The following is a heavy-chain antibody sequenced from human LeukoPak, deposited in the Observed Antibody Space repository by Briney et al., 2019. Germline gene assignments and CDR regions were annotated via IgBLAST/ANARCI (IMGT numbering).Heavy chain of an antibody. Sequence: SETLSLTCSVSGGSVSSGTYYWGWIRQPPGKGLEWIGYIYHSGDSYYNPSLKSRVSMSIDTSKNQFYLKLSSVTAADTAVYYCAPYYSPVNFAYWGQGTLVTVSS. CDR1: GGSVSSGTYY. V-gene: IGHV4-61*01. D-gene: IGHD3-10*01. J-gene: IGHJ4*02. CDR2: IYHSGDS. CDR3: APYYSPVNFAY.